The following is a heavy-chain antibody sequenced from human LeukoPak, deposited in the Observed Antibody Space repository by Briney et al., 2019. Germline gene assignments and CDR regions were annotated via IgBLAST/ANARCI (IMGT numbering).Heavy chain of an antibody. Sequence: ASVKVSCKASGGTFNNYAISWVRQAPGQGLEWMGGIIPVFGATTYARNFQGRVTMTTDTSTSTAYMELRSLRSDDTAVYYCARTDTAMVLYYFDYWGQGTLVTVSS. V-gene: IGHV1-69*05. D-gene: IGHD5-18*01. CDR2: IIPVFGAT. J-gene: IGHJ4*02. CDR1: GGTFNNYA. CDR3: ARTDTAMVLYYFDY.